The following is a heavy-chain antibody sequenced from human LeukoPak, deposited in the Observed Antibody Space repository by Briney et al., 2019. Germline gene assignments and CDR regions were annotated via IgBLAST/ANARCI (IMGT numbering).Heavy chain of an antibody. Sequence: SETLSLTCTVSGGSISSYYWSWIRQPPGKGLEWIGYIYYSGSTNYNPSLKSRVTISVDTSKNQFSLKLSSVTAADTAVYYCARLRRQLVPEDPFRYWGQGTLVTVSS. J-gene: IGHJ4*02. D-gene: IGHD6-6*01. CDR1: GGSISSYY. V-gene: IGHV4-59*01. CDR3: ARLRRQLVPEDPFRY. CDR2: IYYSGST.